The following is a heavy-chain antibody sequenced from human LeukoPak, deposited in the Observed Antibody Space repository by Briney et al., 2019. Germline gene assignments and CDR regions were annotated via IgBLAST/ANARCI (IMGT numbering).Heavy chain of an antibody. V-gene: IGHV3-64*01. CDR1: GFTFSDYA. CDR3: AKDADLIMGYFDY. Sequence: GGSLRLSCAASGFTFSDYAMHWVRQAPGKELEYVSAISSNGGSIHYANSVKGRFTISRDNSKNTLYLQMNSLRAEDTAVYYCAKDADLIMGYFDYWGQGTLVTVSS. D-gene: IGHD3-16*01. CDR2: ISSNGGSI. J-gene: IGHJ4*02.